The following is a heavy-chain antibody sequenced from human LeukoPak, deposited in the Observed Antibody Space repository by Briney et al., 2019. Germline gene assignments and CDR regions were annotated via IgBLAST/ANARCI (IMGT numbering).Heavy chain of an antibody. CDR3: AREYSNSQFDY. CDR2: INPSSGST. D-gene: IGHD6-13*01. CDR1: GYTFTNYY. V-gene: IGHV1-46*01. Sequence: ASVKVSCKASGYTFTNYYIHWVRQAPGQGLEWMAIINPSSGSTNYAQKLQGRVTMTRDTSTSTVYMELSSLRSEDTAMYYCAREYSNSQFDYWGQGTLVTVSS. J-gene: IGHJ4*02.